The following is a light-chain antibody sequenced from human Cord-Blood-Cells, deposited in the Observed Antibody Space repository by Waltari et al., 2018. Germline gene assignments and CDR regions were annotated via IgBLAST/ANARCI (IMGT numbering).Light chain of an antibody. CDR2: DVG. CDR1: SSDAGGSTY. V-gene: IGLV2-14*03. CDR3: RSYTSSSTLVV. Sequence: QSALTQPAPVSGSPGQSITTPCPGTSSDAGGSTYASCYQHHPGKAPELMIYDVGKRPPGVSNRFSGSRSGNQASLTTSGLQAEDEADYYCRSYTSSSTLVVFGGGTKLTVL. J-gene: IGLJ2*01.